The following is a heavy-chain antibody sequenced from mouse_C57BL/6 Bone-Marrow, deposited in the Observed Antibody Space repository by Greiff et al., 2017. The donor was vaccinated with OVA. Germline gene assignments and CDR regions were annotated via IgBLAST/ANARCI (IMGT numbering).Heavy chain of an antibody. CDR2: IDPTNEYT. CDR3: TREYYFGY. J-gene: IGHJ2*01. Sequence: VQLQQSGAELARPGASVKMSCKASGYTFTSYTIHWVKQRPGQGLEWIGYIDPTNEYTNYNQKFKGKATLTADKSSSTASMQLSSLTSEDSAVYYCTREYYFGYWGQGTTLTVSS. CDR1: GYTFTSYT. V-gene: IGHV1-4*01.